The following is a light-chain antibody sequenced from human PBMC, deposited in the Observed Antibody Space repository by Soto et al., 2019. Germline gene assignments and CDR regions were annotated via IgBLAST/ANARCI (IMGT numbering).Light chain of an antibody. J-gene: IGLJ1*01. Sequence: QSALTQPRSVSGSPGQSVTISCTGTYSDVGAYNYVSWYQQHPNKAPKLMIYDVTERPSGVPDRFSGSKSGNTASLTISGLQAEDEADYYCSSKRDSSTLFVFGTGTKVTVL. V-gene: IGLV2-11*01. CDR1: YSDVGAYNY. CDR2: DVT. CDR3: SSKRDSSTLFV.